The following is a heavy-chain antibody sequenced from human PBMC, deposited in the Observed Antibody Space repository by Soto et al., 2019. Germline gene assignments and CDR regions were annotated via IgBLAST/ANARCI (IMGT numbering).Heavy chain of an antibody. CDR2: ISSSSSTI. V-gene: IGHV3-48*02. D-gene: IGHD4-4*01. Sequence: GGSLRLSCAASGFTFSSYSMNWVRQAPGKGLEWVSYISSSSSTIYYADSVKGRFTISRDNAKNSLYLQMNSLRDEDTAVYYCARDFFEYDYSTSHDAFDIWGQGTMVTVSS. CDR3: ARDFFEYDYSTSHDAFDI. CDR1: GFTFSSYS. J-gene: IGHJ3*02.